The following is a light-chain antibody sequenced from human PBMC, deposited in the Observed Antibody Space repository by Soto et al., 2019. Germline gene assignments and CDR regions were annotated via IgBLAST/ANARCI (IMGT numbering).Light chain of an antibody. CDR2: EAS. CDR3: QQYNTYWT. J-gene: IGKJ1*01. Sequence: DIQMTQSPSTLSASVGDRVTITCRASQSINIWLAWYQQKPGKAPKLLIYEASSLESGVPSRFSGSGSGTEFTLTISSLQPDDFATYYCQQYNTYWTFGQGTKVEIK. V-gene: IGKV1-5*03. CDR1: QSINIW.